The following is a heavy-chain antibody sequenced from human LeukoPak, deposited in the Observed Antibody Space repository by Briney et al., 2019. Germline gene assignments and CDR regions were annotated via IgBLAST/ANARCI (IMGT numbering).Heavy chain of an antibody. CDR3: ASLGSSSGWYWENWFDP. Sequence: GRSLRLSCAASGFTFSSYGMHWVRQAPGKGLEWVAVIWNDGSNKYYADSVKGRFTISRDNSKNTLYLQMNSLRAEDTAVYYCASLGSSSGWYWENWFDPWGQGTLVTVSS. J-gene: IGHJ5*02. D-gene: IGHD6-19*01. CDR2: IWNDGSNK. CDR1: GFTFSSYG. V-gene: IGHV3-33*01.